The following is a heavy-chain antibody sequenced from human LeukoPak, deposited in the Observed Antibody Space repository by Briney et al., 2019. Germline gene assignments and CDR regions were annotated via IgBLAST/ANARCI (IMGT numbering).Heavy chain of an antibody. Sequence: GGSLRLPCAASGFTFSSYAMAWVRQAPGKGLEWVSGVSGNGAGTYYADFVKGRFSISRDNSKNTLYLQVNSLRAEDTAVYYCAKRSGYSSNWIFDYWGQGTLVTVSS. J-gene: IGHJ4*02. CDR2: VSGNGAGT. CDR1: GFTFSSYA. V-gene: IGHV3-23*01. CDR3: AKRSGYSSNWIFDY. D-gene: IGHD6-13*01.